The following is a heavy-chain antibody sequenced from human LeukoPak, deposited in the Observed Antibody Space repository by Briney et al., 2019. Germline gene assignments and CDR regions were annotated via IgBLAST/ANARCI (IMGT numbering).Heavy chain of an antibody. CDR2: IYHSGST. J-gene: IGHJ4*02. D-gene: IGHD2-2*01. CDR1: GYSISSGYD. V-gene: IGHV4-38-2*02. Sequence: SETLSLTCTVSGYSISSGYDWGWIRQPPGKGLEWIGSIYHSGSTYYNPSLKSRVTISVDTSKNQFSLKLSSVTAADTAVYYCARSYCSSTSCYQQNWGQGTMVTVSS. CDR3: ARSYCSSTSCYQQN.